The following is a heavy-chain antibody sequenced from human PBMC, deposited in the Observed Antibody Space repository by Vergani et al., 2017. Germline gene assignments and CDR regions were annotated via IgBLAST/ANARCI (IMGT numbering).Heavy chain of an antibody. J-gene: IGHJ3*02. CDR2: LSASDRRT. D-gene: IGHD6-19*01. Sequence: EVQMVESGGGLVKPGGSLRLSCAASGFTFIMHAMSWVRQAPGKGLEWVSTLSASDRRTHYADSVKGRFTISRDNSKNTLFLHMNSLRPEDTAVYYCAKVGRSEVAGTFGAFDIWGPGTTVTVSS. CDR3: AKVGRSEVAGTFGAFDI. CDR1: GFTFIMHA. V-gene: IGHV3-23*04.